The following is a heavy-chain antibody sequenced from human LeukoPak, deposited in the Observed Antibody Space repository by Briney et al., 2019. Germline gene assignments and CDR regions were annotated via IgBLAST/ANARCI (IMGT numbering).Heavy chain of an antibody. CDR1: GGSISSGGYY. CDR2: IYHSGST. V-gene: IGHV4-30-2*01. J-gene: IGHJ4*02. D-gene: IGHD3-10*01. CDR3: ARAPYYGSGTRFDY. Sequence: SQTLSLTCTVSGGSISSGGYYWSWIRQPPGKGLEWIGYIYHSGSTYYNPSLKSRVTISVDRSKNQFSLKLSSVTAADTAVYYCARAPYYGSGTRFDYWGQGTLVTVSS.